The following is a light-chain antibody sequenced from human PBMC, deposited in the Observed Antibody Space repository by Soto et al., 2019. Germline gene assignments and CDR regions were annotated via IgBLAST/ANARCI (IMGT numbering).Light chain of an antibody. CDR3: VTWDTSLRTGV. CDR1: RSNIGNNY. CDR2: NNN. V-gene: IGLV1-51*01. Sequence: QSVLTQPPSVSAAPGQKVTISCSGSRSNIGNNYVAWYQQFPRTVPKLLIYNNNGRPSGTPDRFSGSASGTSATLTITGLQTGDEADYFCVTWDTSLRTGVIGGGTQLTVL. J-gene: IGLJ7*01.